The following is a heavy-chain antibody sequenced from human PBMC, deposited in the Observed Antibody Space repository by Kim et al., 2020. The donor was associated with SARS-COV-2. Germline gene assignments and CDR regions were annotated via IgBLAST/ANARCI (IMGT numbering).Heavy chain of an antibody. CDR2: IDGSDGTT. D-gene: IGHD2-2*03. V-gene: IGHV3-23*01. CDR3: MKGGWGWIWDH. Sequence: GGSLRLSCTTSGFTFTGYAMSWVRQAPGKGLEWVSSIDGSDGTTYYVDSVKGRFTISRDNSKNTLYWQMNSLRADDTAVYYCMKGGWGWIWDHWGQGTRV. CDR1: GFTFTGYA. J-gene: IGHJ4*02.